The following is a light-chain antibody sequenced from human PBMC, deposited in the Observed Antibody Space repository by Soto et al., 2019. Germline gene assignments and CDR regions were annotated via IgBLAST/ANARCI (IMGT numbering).Light chain of an antibody. CDR3: GTWDSSLSAGV. CDR2: DNN. Sequence: QSVLTQPPSVSAAPGQKVTISCSGSSSNIGNNLVSWYQQLPGIAPKLLIYDNNKRPSGIPDRFSGSKSGTSATLGITGLQTGDEADYYCGTWDSSLSAGVFGGGTKLTVL. CDR1: SSNIGNNL. V-gene: IGLV1-51*01. J-gene: IGLJ2*01.